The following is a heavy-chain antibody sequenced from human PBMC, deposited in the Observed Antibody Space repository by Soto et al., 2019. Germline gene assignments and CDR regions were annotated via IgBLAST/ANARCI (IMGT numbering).Heavy chain of an antibody. J-gene: IGHJ4*02. Sequence: EVQLVESGGGLVQPGGSLRLSCAASGFTFGSNWMSWVRQAPGKGLEWVANIKRDGSEKYYVDSVKGRFTISRDNAKNTLYLQMTSLRADDPAVYSCASLEWESTGYADYWGQGTLVTVSS. D-gene: IGHD3-3*01. CDR1: GFTFGSNW. V-gene: IGHV3-7*03. CDR3: ASLEWESTGYADY. CDR2: IKRDGSEK.